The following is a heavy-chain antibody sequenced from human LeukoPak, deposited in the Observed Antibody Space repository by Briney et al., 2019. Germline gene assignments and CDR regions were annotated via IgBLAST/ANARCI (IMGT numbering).Heavy chain of an antibody. CDR3: ARGTGWPHFDY. CDR2: TYYRSKWYF. CDR1: GDNISSNTAA. Sequence: SQTLSLTCDISGDNISSNTAAWNWIRQSPSRGLEWLGRTYYRSKWYFEYAPSVEGRITVNPDTANNQFSLRLSSVTPEDTAMYYCARGTGWPHFDYWGQGILVTVSS. J-gene: IGHJ4*02. V-gene: IGHV6-1*01. D-gene: IGHD6-19*01.